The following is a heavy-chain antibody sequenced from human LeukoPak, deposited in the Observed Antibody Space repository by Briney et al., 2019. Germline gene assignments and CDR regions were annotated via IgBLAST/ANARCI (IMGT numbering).Heavy chain of an antibody. CDR2: IIPIFGTA. CDR1: GGTFSSYA. D-gene: IGHD5-18*01. CDR3: ARQLSVDTAMVIKGGSAFDI. Sequence: ASVKVSCKASGGTFSSYAISWVRQAPGQGLEWMGGIIPIFGTANYAQKFQGRVTITADKSTSTAYMELSSLRSEDTAVYYCARQLSVDTAMVIKGGSAFDIWGQGTMVTVSS. J-gene: IGHJ3*02. V-gene: IGHV1-69*06.